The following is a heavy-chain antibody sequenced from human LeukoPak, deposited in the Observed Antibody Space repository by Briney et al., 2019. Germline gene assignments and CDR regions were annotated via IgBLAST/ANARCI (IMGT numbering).Heavy chain of an antibody. J-gene: IGHJ5*02. V-gene: IGHV4-39*01. CDR2: IYYSGST. CDR1: GGSISSSSYY. D-gene: IGHD2-15*01. CDR3: ARQVDIVEENWFDP. Sequence: SETLSLTCTVSGGSISSSSYYWGWIRQPPGKGLEWIGSIYYSGSTYYNPSLKSRVTISVDTSKNQFSLKLSSVTAADTAVYYCARQVDIVEENWFDPWGQGTLVTVSS.